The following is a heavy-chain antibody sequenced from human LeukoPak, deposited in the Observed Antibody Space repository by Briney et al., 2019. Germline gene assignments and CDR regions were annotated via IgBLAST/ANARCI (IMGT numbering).Heavy chain of an antibody. CDR3: AKHVSGSLFYFDY. Sequence: GGSLRLSCAASGFTFRNCAMSWARQAPGKGLEWVSGISGTGYNTYYADSVKGRFTISRDNSKNTLYLQMNSLGAEDTAVYYCAKHVSGSLFYFDYWGQRTLVTVSS. D-gene: IGHD3-10*01. CDR2: ISGTGYNT. CDR1: GFTFRNCA. J-gene: IGHJ4*02. V-gene: IGHV3-23*01.